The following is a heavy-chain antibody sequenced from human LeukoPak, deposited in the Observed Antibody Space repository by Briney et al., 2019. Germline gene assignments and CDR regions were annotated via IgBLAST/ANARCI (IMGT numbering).Heavy chain of an antibody. V-gene: IGHV3-23*01. CDR1: GFIFSNYA. J-gene: IGHJ4*02. D-gene: IGHD3-3*01. Sequence: GGSLRLSCAASGFIFSNYAMSWVRQAPGKGLEWVSAIDSTGAYTWYADSVKGRFTISKDSSKTILYLQMNSLRAEDTGVYYCAKDHYWSIDYWGRGTLVTVSS. CDR3: AKDHYWSIDY. CDR2: IDSTGAYT.